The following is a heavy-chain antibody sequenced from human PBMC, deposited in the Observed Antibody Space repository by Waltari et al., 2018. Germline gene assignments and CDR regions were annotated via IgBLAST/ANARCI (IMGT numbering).Heavy chain of an antibody. Sequence: QLQLQESSPGLVKPSGTLSLTCAVSGESVTSSYLWNWVRQPPGKGLEWIGQVHGSGRTNYNPSFASRVTVSLDTSNNQVSLKVTSATAADTAVYYCARDRGRGLYLDSWGPGTLVTVSP. CDR3: ARDRGRGLYLDS. V-gene: IGHV4-4*02. CDR1: GESVTSSYL. CDR2: VHGSGRT. D-gene: IGHD2-15*01. J-gene: IGHJ4*02.